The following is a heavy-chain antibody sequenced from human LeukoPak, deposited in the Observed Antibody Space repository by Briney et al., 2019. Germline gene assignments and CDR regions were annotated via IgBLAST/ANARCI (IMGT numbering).Heavy chain of an antibody. V-gene: IGHV4-4*07. J-gene: IGHJ6*03. CDR2: IYTSGST. D-gene: IGHD2-15*01. CDR1: GGSISSYY. CDR3: ARGQISLSPYYYYYMDV. Sequence: PSETLSLTCTVSGGSISSYYWSWIRQPAGKGLEWIGRIYTSGSTNYNPSLKSRVTMSVDTSKNQFSLKLSSVTAADTAVYYCARGQISLSPYYYYYMDVWGKGTTVTVSS.